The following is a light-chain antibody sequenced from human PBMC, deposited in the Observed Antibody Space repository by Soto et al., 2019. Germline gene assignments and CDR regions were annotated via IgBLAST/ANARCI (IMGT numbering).Light chain of an antibody. CDR3: QKYASSSVT. J-gene: IGKJ2*01. CDR2: KAS. CDR1: QSISDW. V-gene: IGKV1-5*03. Sequence: DLQMTQSPSSLSASVGDRVTITCRASQSISDWLAWFQQKPGKAPKLLIQKASNLESGVPSRFSGGRSGTEFTLTISSLQPDDFATYYCQKYASSSVTFGQGTNLEI.